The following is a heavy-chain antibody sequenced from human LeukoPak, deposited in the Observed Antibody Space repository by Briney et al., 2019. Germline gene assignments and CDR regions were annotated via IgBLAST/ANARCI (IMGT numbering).Heavy chain of an antibody. CDR1: GGSISSYY. D-gene: IGHD3-22*01. J-gene: IGHJ4*02. CDR2: IYTSGST. Sequence: SETLSLTCTVSGGSISSYYWSWIRQPPGRGLEWIGYIYTSGSTNYNPSLKSRVTISVDTSKNQFSLKLSSVTAADTAVYYCARLNYYYDSSGYLFDYWGQGTLVTVSS. CDR3: ARLNYYYDSSGYLFDY. V-gene: IGHV4-4*09.